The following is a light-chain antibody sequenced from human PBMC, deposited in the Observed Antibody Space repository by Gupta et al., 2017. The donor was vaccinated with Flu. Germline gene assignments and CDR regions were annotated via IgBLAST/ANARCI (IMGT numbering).Light chain of an antibody. CDR2: AAS. CDR3: QQYGSSLWM. V-gene: IGKV3-20*01. CDR1: QSVSSSS. J-gene: IGKJ1*01. Sequence: GTLSLSPGERATLSCRASQSVSSSSLAWYQQKPGQAPRLLIYAASSRATGIPDRFSGSGSGTDFTLTISRLEPEDFAVYYCQQYGSSLWMFGQGTKVEIK.